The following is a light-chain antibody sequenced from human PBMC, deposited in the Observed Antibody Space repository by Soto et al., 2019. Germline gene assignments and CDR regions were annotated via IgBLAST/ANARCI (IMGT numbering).Light chain of an antibody. CDR1: QDIRNF. CDR2: AAS. J-gene: IGKJ3*01. CDR3: QKYSSVPV. V-gene: IGKV1-27*01. Sequence: DIQMTQSPTSLSASVGDRVTITCRASQDIRNFVAWYQQKPGKAPKLLIYAASTLQSGVPSRFSGSVSGTDFTITINSLQPEDVATYYCQKYSSVPVFGPGTKVEIK.